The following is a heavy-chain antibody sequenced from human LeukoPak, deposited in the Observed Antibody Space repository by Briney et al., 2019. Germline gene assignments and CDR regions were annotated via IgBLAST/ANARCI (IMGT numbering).Heavy chain of an antibody. Sequence: ASVKVSCKASGYTFTSYDINWVRQATGQGLEWMGWMNPNSGNTGYAQKFRGRVTMTRNTSISTAYMELSSLRSEDTAVYYCARILYDFWSGYYRFYFDYWGQGTLVTVSS. D-gene: IGHD3-3*01. V-gene: IGHV1-8*01. CDR3: ARILYDFWSGYYRFYFDY. CDR1: GYTFTSYD. CDR2: MNPNSGNT. J-gene: IGHJ4*02.